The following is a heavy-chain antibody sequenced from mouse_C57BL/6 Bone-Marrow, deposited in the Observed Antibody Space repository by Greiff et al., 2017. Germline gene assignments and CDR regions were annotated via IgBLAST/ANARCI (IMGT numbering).Heavy chain of an antibody. CDR1: GFNFKDDY. J-gene: IGHJ3*01. D-gene: IGHD2-12*01. Sequence: EVQLQQSGAELVRPGASVKLSCTASGFNFKDDYMHWVKQRPEQGLEWIGWIDPENGDTEYASKFQGKATITADTSSNTAYLQLSSLTSEDTAVYYCTYYKGWFAYWGQGTLVTVSA. CDR2: IDPENGDT. CDR3: TYYKGWFAY. V-gene: IGHV14-4*01.